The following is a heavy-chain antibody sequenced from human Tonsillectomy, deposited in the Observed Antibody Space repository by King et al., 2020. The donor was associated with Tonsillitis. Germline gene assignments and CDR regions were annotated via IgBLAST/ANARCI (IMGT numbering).Heavy chain of an antibody. D-gene: IGHD4-17*01. J-gene: IGHJ6*02. CDR3: TRGGDYDSGYYYGMDV. CDR2: IRSKANSYAT. Sequence: VQLVESGGGLVQPGGSLTLSCAASGFTFSGAAMHWVRQASGKGLEWVGLIRSKANSYATVYAASVNGWFTVSRDDSKKTAYLQVNSLKTEDTAVYYCTRGGDYDSGYYYGMDVWGQGTTVTVSS. CDR1: GFTFSGAA. V-gene: IGHV3-73*02.